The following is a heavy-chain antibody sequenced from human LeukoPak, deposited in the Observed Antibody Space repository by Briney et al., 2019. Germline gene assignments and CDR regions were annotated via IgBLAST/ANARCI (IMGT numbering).Heavy chain of an antibody. D-gene: IGHD6-13*01. Sequence: PGRSLRLSCAASGFTFSSYGMHWVRQAPGKGLEWVAVISYDGSNKYYADSVKGRFTISRDNAKNSLYLQMNSLRAEDTAVYYCASGQKLGFWGQGTLVTVSS. CDR2: ISYDGSNK. CDR3: ASGQKLGF. J-gene: IGHJ4*02. CDR1: GFTFSSYG. V-gene: IGHV3-30*03.